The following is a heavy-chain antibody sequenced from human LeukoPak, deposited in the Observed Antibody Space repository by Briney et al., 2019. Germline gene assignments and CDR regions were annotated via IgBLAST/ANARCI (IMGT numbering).Heavy chain of an antibody. V-gene: IGHV4-30-4*01. CDR3: ARVWVGDAFDI. CDR1: GGSISSGDYY. CDR2: IYCSGST. Sequence: SETLSLTCTVSGGSISSGDYYWSWIRQPPGKGLEWIGYIYCSGSTYYNPSLKSRVTISVDTSKNQFSLKLSSVTAADTAVYYCARVWVGDAFDIWGQGTMVTVSS. J-gene: IGHJ3*02. D-gene: IGHD7-27*01.